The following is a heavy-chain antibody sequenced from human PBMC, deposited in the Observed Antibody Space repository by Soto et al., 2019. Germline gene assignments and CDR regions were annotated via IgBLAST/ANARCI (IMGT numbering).Heavy chain of an antibody. CDR1: GFTFSSYA. CDR2: ISYDGSNK. Sequence: GGSLRLSCAASGFTFSSYAMHWVRQAPGKGLEWVAVISYDGSNKYYADSVKGRFTISRDNSKNTLYLQMNSLRAEDTAVYYCARDEQSGLRFLEWLSSYYYYYGMDVWGQGTTVTVSS. CDR3: ARDEQSGLRFLEWLSSYYYYYGMDV. D-gene: IGHD3-3*01. J-gene: IGHJ6*02. V-gene: IGHV3-30-3*01.